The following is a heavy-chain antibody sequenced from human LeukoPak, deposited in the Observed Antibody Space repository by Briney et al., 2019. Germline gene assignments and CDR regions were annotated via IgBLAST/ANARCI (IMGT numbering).Heavy chain of an antibody. CDR2: IYYSGST. J-gene: IGHJ4*02. CDR3: AREGVAAAGTVDC. V-gene: IGHV4-59*01. CDR1: GVSISSYY. Sequence: SETLSLTCTVSGVSISSYYWSWIRQPPGKGLEWIGYIYYSGSTNYNPSPKSRVTISVDTSKNQFSLKLSSVTAADTAVYYCAREGVAAAGTVDCWGQGTLVTVSS. D-gene: IGHD6-13*01.